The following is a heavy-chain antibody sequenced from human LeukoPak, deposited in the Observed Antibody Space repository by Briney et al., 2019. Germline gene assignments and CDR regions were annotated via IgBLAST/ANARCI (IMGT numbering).Heavy chain of an antibody. D-gene: IGHD3-16*02. CDR1: GFTFSSYS. CDR3: ARNVRLGELPLYY. V-gene: IGHV3-21*01. CDR2: ISSSSSYI. J-gene: IGHJ4*02. Sequence: PGGSLRLSCAASGFTFSSYSMNWVRQAPGKGLEWISSISSSSSYIYYADSMKGRFTISRDNAKDSLYLQMNSLRAEDTAVYYCARNVRLGELPLYYWGQGTLVTVSS.